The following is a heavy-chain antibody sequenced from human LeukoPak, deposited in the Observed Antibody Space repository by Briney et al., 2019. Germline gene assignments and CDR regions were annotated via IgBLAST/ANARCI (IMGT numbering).Heavy chain of an antibody. Sequence: GASVKVSCKVSGYTLTELSMHWVRQAPGKGLEWMGGFDPEDGETIYAQKFQGRVTMTEDTSTDTAYMELSSLRSEDTAVYYCASSSGGSGYYGFDYWGQGTLVTVSS. CDR2: FDPEDGET. CDR3: ASSSGGSGYYGFDY. D-gene: IGHD3-3*01. CDR1: GYTLTELS. J-gene: IGHJ4*02. V-gene: IGHV1-24*01.